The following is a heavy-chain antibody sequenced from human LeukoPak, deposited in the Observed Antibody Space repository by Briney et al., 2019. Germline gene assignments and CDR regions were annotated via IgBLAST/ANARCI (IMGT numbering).Heavy chain of an antibody. CDR3: AKMEGQRLYDYCMDV. Sequence: GGSLRLSRAVSGFAYSKFAMRWVRQAPGKGGEGVSDISGSGYYTYYLESVKALFPISTDNSKNPLYPHMNTLRADDTAVSYCAKMEGQRLYDYCMDVWGRGTTVTVSS. CDR1: GFAYSKFA. D-gene: IGHD3-3*01. J-gene: IGHJ6*03. V-gene: IGHV3-23*01. CDR2: ISGSGYYT.